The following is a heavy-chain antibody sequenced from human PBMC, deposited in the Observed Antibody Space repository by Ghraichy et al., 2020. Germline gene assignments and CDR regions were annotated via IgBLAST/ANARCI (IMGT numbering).Heavy chain of an antibody. V-gene: IGHV3-30*18. Sequence: GGSRRLSCAASEFTFSIYGMHWVRQAPGKGLEWVAAISFDSSREYYADSVTGRFTISRDNSYNALYLQLHSLRADDTAVYYCAKGLSYCSNGVCFSSGGLDGWGQGTTVTVSS. CDR1: EFTFSIYG. CDR2: ISFDSSRE. CDR3: AKGLSYCSNGVCFSSGGLDG. D-gene: IGHD2-8*01. J-gene: IGHJ6*02.